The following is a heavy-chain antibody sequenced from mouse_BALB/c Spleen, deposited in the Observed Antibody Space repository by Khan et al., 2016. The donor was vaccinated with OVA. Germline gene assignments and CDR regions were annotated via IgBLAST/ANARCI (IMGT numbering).Heavy chain of an antibody. D-gene: IGHD2-1*01. V-gene: IGHV1S136*01. CDR2: IYPFTDDT. CDR1: GYTFTSYV. CDR3: ATVSTFYLSFAY. J-gene: IGHJ3*01. Sequence: VQLLQSGPELVKPGASVKMSCKASGYTFTSYVMHWVKQKPGLGFEWIGYIYPFTDDTTYNEKFKGKATLSLEKSSSTAYMELNGLTSEDSAIYYCATVSTFYLSFAYWGQGTLVTVSA.